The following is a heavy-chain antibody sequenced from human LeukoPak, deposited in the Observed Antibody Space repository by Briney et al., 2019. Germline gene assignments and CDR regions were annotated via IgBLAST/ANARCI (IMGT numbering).Heavy chain of an antibody. CDR3: AKGGMVRGVPDPWFDP. CDR2: ISGSGGST. CDR1: GFTFSSYA. Sequence: PGGSLRLSCAASGFTFSSYAMSWVRQAPGKGLEWVSAISGSGGSTYYADSVKGRFTISRDNSKNTLYLQMNSLRAEDTAVYYCAKGGMVRGVPDPWFDPWGQGTLVTVSS. J-gene: IGHJ5*02. D-gene: IGHD3-10*01. V-gene: IGHV3-23*01.